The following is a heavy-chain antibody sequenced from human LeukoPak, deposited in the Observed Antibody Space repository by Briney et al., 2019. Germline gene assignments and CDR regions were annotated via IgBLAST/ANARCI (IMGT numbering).Heavy chain of an antibody. Sequence: PSETLSLTCTVSGGSISSYDWSWIRQPPGKGLEWVGYIYYGGSANYNPSLKSRVSISVDTSKKQFSLKLSSVTAADTAVYYCGRPQSCTNYDFWSGYYHRGMDVWGQGTTVTVS. D-gene: IGHD3-3*01. J-gene: IGHJ6*02. CDR2: IYYGGSA. CDR1: GGSISSYD. V-gene: IGHV4-59*12. CDR3: GRPQSCTNYDFWSGYYHRGMDV.